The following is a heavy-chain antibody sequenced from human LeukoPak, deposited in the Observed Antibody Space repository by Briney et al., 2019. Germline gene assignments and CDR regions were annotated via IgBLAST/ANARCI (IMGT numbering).Heavy chain of an antibody. D-gene: IGHD3-10*01. CDR3: ARESTLGFGELFRYYYGMDV. CDR2: ISSSGSTI. Sequence: GGSLRLSCAASGFTFSSYEMNWVRQAPGKGLEWVSYISSSGSTIYYADSVKGRFTISRDNAKNSLYLQMNGLRAEDTAVYYCARESTLGFGELFRYYYGMDVWGKGTTVTVSS. CDR1: GFTFSSYE. V-gene: IGHV3-48*03. J-gene: IGHJ6*04.